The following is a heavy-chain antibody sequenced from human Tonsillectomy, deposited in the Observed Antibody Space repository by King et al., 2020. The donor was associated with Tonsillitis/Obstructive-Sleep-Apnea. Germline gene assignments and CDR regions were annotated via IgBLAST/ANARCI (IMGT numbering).Heavy chain of an antibody. CDR2: TRNKASSYST. Sequence: EVQLVESGGGLVQPGGSLRLSCAASGFTFSDHYMDWVRQAPGKGLEWGGRTRNKASSYSTEYAASVKGRFTISRDDSKNSLYLQVNTLRTDDTAVYYCARVSGSYYLDYWGQGTLVTVSS. CDR3: ARVSGSYYLDY. V-gene: IGHV3-72*01. J-gene: IGHJ4*02. D-gene: IGHD1-26*01. CDR1: GFTFSDHY.